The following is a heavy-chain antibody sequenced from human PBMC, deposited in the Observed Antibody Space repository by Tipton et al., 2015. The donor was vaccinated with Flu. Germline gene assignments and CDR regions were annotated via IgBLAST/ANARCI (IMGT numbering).Heavy chain of an antibody. V-gene: IGHV4-38-2*02. D-gene: IGHD3-10*01. CDR3: ARGVSGAIGEAHFDY. Sequence: GLVKPSEILSLNCTVSGFSITSGYYWGWIRQPPGKGLEWIGTVYHRGSTYYNPSLNSRITLSMDKSGNQFSLQLTSVTAADTAVYYCARGVSGAIGEAHFDYWGHGILVTVSS. CDR1: GFSITSGYY. CDR2: VYHRGST. J-gene: IGHJ4*01.